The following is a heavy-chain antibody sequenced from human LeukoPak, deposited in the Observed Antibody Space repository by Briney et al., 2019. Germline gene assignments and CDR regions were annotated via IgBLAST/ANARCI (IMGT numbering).Heavy chain of an antibody. D-gene: IGHD3-9*01. CDR1: GGSFSGYY. V-gene: IGHV4-34*01. J-gene: IGHJ4*02. CDR2: INHSGST. Sequence: SETLSLTCAVYGGSFSGYYWSWIRQPPGKGLEWIGEINHSGSTNYNPSLKSRVTISVDTSKNQFSLKLSSVTAADTAVYYCAQGLRYFDWLLPNWGQGTLVTVSS. CDR3: AQGLRYFDWLLPN.